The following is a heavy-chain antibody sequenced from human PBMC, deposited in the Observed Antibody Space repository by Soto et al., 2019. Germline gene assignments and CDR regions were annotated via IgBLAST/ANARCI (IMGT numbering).Heavy chain of an antibody. CDR3: ARDVVAVAGREPLYYYGMDV. CDR1: GGSVSSGSYY. J-gene: IGHJ6*02. D-gene: IGHD6-19*01. V-gene: IGHV4-61*01. CDR2: IYYSGST. Sequence: SQTLSLTCTVSGGSVSSGSYYWSWIRQPPGKGLEWIGYIYYSGSTNYNPSLKSRVTISVDTSKNQFSLKLSSVTAADTAVYYCARDVVAVAGREPLYYYGMDVWGQGTTVTVSS.